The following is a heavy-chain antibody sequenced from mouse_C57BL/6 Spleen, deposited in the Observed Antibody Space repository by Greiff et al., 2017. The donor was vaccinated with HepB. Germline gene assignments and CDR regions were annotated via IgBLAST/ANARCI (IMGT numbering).Heavy chain of an antibody. D-gene: IGHD1-1*01. Sequence: QVQLKESGAELVRPGASVTLSCKASGYTFTDYEMHWVKQTPVHGLEWIGAIDPETGGTAYNQKFKGKAILTADKSSSTAYMELRSLTSEDSAVYYCTRDYGSSPAWFAYWGQGTLVTVSA. CDR1: GYTFTDYE. V-gene: IGHV1-15*01. CDR2: IDPETGGT. CDR3: TRDYGSSPAWFAY. J-gene: IGHJ3*01.